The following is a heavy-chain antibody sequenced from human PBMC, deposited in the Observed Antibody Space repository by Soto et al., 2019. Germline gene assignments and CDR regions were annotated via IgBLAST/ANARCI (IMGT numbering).Heavy chain of an antibody. CDR3: TRAYSSSPLDY. Sequence: SLRLSCTASGFNFADYAVHWVRQAPGKGLEWVSFIRAKAHGGTTDYAASVKGRFTISRDDSKSIAYLQMNSLKTEDTALYYCTRAYSSSPLDYWGQGARVTVSS. CDR1: GFNFADYA. J-gene: IGHJ4*02. CDR2: IRAKAHGGTT. D-gene: IGHD6-13*01. V-gene: IGHV3-49*04.